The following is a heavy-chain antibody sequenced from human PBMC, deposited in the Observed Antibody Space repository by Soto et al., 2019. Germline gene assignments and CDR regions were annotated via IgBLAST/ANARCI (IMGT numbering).Heavy chain of an antibody. CDR2: IYFRGTT. D-gene: IGHD3-22*01. V-gene: IGHV4-59*01. Sequence: SATLSLTFTFSGGSIRSYYWSWLRKPPGKGLEWIGYIYFRGTTNYNPSLKSRVTMSADTSKNQFSLKLNSVTAADTAVYYCARMNYYDTSGCPFDYWGQGMMVIVS. CDR1: GGSIRSYY. J-gene: IGHJ4*02. CDR3: ARMNYYDTSGCPFDY.